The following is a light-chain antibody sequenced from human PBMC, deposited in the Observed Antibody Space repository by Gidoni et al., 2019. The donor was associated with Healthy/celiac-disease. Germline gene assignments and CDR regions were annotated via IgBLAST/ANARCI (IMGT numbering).Light chain of an antibody. V-gene: IGKV3-11*01. CDR1: QSVSSY. CDR3: QQRSNWPQYT. Sequence: EIVLTQSPATLSLSPGERATLSCRASQSVSSYLAWYQQKPCQAPRLLIYDASNRATGIPARFSGSGSGTDFTLTISSLEPEDFAVYYCQQRSNWPQYTFGQGTKLEIK. J-gene: IGKJ2*01. CDR2: DAS.